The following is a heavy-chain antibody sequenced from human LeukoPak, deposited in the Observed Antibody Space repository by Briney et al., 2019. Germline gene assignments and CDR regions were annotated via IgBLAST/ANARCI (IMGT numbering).Heavy chain of an antibody. J-gene: IGHJ4*02. CDR2: INHSGST. Sequence: KPSETLSLTCAVYGGSFGGYYWSWIRQPPGKGLEWIGEINHSGSTNYNPSLKSRVTISVDTSKNQFSLKLSSVTAADTAVYYCARTSGYSYGPIDYWGQGTLVTVSS. CDR3: ARTSGYSYGPIDY. CDR1: GGSFGGYY. V-gene: IGHV4-34*01. D-gene: IGHD5-18*01.